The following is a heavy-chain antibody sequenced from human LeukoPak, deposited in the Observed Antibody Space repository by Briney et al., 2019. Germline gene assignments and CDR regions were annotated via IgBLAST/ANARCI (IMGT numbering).Heavy chain of an antibody. D-gene: IGHD2/OR15-2a*01. Sequence: GASVKVSWKASGDTFINYAIHWVRQALGQRLEWMGWINGDTGNTMYSQKFQGRVTFTRDTGASAAYMEVSSLRSEDTALYYCARSSNIPFDYWGQGTLVTVSS. CDR1: GDTFINYA. V-gene: IGHV1-3*01. CDR2: INGDTGNT. J-gene: IGHJ4*02. CDR3: ARSSNIPFDY.